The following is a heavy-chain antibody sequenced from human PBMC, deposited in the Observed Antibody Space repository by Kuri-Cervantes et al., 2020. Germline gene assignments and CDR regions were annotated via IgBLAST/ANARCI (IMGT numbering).Heavy chain of an antibody. V-gene: IGHV1-24*01. CDR2: FDPEDGET. D-gene: IGHD3-10*01. CDR3: ARVRATNYYGSGILWRQTHYYYYYYMDV. CDR1: GYTLTELS. Sequence: ASVKVSCKVSGYTLTELSMHWVRQAPGKGLEWMGGFDPEDGETIYAQKFQGRVTITADESTSTAYMELSSLRSEDTAVYYCARVRATNYYGSGILWRQTHYYYYYYMDVWGKGTTVTVSS. J-gene: IGHJ6*03.